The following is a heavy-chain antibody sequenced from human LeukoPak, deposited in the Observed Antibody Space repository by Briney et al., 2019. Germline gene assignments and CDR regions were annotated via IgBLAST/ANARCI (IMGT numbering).Heavy chain of an antibody. V-gene: IGHV3-9*01. CDR2: ISWNSGRI. Sequence: GRSLRLSCAASGFTFDDYAMHWVRQAPGKGVEWVSGISWNSGRIGYGDSVKGRFTISRDNAKNSLYLQMNSLRAEDTALYYCAKDRRTDAAGTLDYWGQGTLVTVSS. D-gene: IGHD6-13*01. J-gene: IGHJ4*02. CDR1: GFTFDDYA. CDR3: AKDRRTDAAGTLDY.